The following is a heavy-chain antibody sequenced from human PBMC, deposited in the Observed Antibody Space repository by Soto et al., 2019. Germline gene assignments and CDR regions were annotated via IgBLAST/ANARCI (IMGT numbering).Heavy chain of an antibody. D-gene: IGHD2-15*01. Sequence: QVQLVQSGAEVKKPGSSVKVSCTASGGPFRSYGISWVRQAPGQGLEWMGGIIPLFGTTDYAQKFQDRVTITADESTTTAYMELSSLRSEDTAIFYCARGLWELATTPFGYWGQGTLVTVSS. CDR3: ARGLWELATTPFGY. V-gene: IGHV1-69*12. CDR2: IIPLFGTT. J-gene: IGHJ4*02. CDR1: GGPFRSYG.